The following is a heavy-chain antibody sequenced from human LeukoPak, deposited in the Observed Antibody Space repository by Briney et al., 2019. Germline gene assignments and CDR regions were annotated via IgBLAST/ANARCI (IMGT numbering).Heavy chain of an antibody. Sequence: GGSLRLSCAASGFNFSNYVMSWVRQAPGMGLEGVSFISSTSSYIYYADSLKGRFTISRDNARNSLYLQMNSLRAEDTAVYYCAGGSRGYCSSASCPFYFDYWGQGTLVTVSS. V-gene: IGHV3-21*01. CDR3: AGGSRGYCSSASCPFYFDY. CDR2: ISSTSSYI. CDR1: GFNFSNYV. D-gene: IGHD2-2*01. J-gene: IGHJ4*02.